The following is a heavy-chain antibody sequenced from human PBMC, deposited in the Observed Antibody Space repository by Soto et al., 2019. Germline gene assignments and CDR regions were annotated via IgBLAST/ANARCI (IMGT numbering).Heavy chain of an antibody. D-gene: IGHD1-26*01. CDR3: AREPVGPDYAMDV. V-gene: IGHV3-33*01. Sequence: QERLVESGGGVVQPGRSLRLSCAASGFTFSSYGMHWVRQTPGKGLEWVAVLGFDGGGGYYADSVKGRFTISRDNSKNTLDLQMDSLRVEDTALYYCAREPVGPDYAMDVWGQGTTVTVSS. J-gene: IGHJ6*02. CDR1: GFTFSSYG. CDR2: LGFDGGGG.